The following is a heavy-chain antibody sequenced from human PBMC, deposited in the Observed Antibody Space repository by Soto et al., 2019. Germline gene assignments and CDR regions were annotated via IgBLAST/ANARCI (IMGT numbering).Heavy chain of an antibody. D-gene: IGHD3-22*01. V-gene: IGHV3-30*04. CDR3: AREDYSSGRAGTFRLWGQGTLVTVSSGKNTPASVKVSCKASGYTFTSYYMQCARHQGNEVDY. CDR2: ISNDGNNQ. CDR1: GFTFSGAV. Sequence: GGSLRLSCAASGFTFSGAVMHWVRQSLGTGLEWVAGISNDGNNQHYGDSVKGRFTVSRDNSRNTLFLQMNSLRPEDTAMYYCAREDYSSGRAGTFRLWGQGTLVTVSSGKNTPASVKVSCKASGYTFTSYYMQCARHQGNEVDYWGQGTLVTVSS. J-gene: IGHJ4*02.